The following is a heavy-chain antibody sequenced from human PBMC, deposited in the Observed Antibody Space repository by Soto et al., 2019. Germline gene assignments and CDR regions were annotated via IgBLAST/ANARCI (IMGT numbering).Heavy chain of an antibody. D-gene: IGHD5-12*01. V-gene: IGHV1-69*12. J-gene: IGHJ4*02. CDR2: IIPIFGTA. CDR1: GGTFSSYA. Sequence: QVQLVQSGAEVKKPGSSVKVSCKASGGTFSSYAITWVRQAPGQGLEWMGGIIPIFGTANYAQKFQGRVTSTADEATSTAYMELSSLRSEDTAVYYCARPPADSGYDLNYFDYWGQGTLVTVSS. CDR3: ARPPADSGYDLNYFDY.